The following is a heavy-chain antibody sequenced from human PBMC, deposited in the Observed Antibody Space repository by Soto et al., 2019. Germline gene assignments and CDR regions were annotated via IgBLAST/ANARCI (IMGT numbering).Heavy chain of an antibody. CDR1: GYTLTELS. Sequence: ASVKVSCKVSGYTLTELSMHWVRQAPGKGLEWMGGFDPEDGETIYAQKFQGRVTMTEDTSTDTAYMELSSLRSEDTAVYYCARDQGGDPGYSYGRDAVDIWGQGTMVTVS. D-gene: IGHD5-18*01. V-gene: IGHV1-24*01. J-gene: IGHJ3*02. CDR2: FDPEDGET. CDR3: ARDQGGDPGYSYGRDAVDI.